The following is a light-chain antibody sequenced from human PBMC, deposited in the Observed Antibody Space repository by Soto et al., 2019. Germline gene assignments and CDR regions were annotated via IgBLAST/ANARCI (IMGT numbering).Light chain of an antibody. V-gene: IGLV2-14*01. CDR1: GVNVGGYNY. Sequence: QSALTQPASVSGSPGQSITFSCLGTGVNVGGYNYVSWYQQHPGKAPKLMIYDVSNRPSGVSNRFSGSKSGNTASLTISGLQAEDEADYYCSSYTSSSPYVFGTGTKVTVL. CDR2: DVS. CDR3: SSYTSSSPYV. J-gene: IGLJ1*01.